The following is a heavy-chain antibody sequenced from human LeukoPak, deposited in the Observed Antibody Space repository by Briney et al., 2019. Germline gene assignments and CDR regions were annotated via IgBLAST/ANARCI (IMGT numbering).Heavy chain of an antibody. CDR2: IRYDGSNK. CDR1: GFTFSSYG. D-gene: IGHD3-22*01. J-gene: IGHJ4*02. V-gene: IGHV3-30*02. CDR3: ASSRYDSSGYYGIIGY. Sequence: PGGSLRLSCAASGFTFSSYGMHWVRQAPGKGLEWVTFIRYDGSNKYYADSVKGRFTISRDNSKNTLYLQMNSLRPEDTALYYCASSRYDSSGYYGIIGYWGQGTLVTVSS.